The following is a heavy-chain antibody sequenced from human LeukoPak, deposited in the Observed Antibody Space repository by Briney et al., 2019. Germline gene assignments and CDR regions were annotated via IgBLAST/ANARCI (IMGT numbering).Heavy chain of an antibody. CDR2: INPNSGGT. Sequence: GSVTVSSKAPGYTFTGYYMHWMRQAPGQGPEWMGWINPNSGGTSYAQKFQGRVTMTRDTSISTAYMELSRLRSDDTAVYYCARAKVIVPDYWGQGPLVTVSS. D-gene: IGHD5-18*01. V-gene: IGHV1-2*02. CDR3: ARAKVIVPDY. CDR1: GYTFTGYY. J-gene: IGHJ4*02.